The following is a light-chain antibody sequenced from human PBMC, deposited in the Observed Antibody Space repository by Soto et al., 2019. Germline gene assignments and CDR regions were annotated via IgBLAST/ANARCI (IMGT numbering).Light chain of an antibody. V-gene: IGKV3-15*01. CDR2: GAY. J-gene: IGKJ2*01. CDR1: QSVSSN. CDR3: QQYDNWPPYT. Sequence: EIVMTQSPATLSLSPGERATLSCRASQSVSSNLAWYQQKPGQAPRLLIYGAYTRATGIPARFSGSGSGTAFTLTISSLQYEDFAVYYCQQYDNWPPYTFGQGTKLEIK.